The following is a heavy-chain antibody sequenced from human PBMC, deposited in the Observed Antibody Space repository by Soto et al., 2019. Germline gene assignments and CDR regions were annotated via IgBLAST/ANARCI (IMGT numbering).Heavy chain of an antibody. J-gene: IGHJ4*02. D-gene: IGHD4-17*01. CDR1: GGSVSNKTYY. Sequence: QVQLQESGPGLLKPSETLSLTCFVSGGSVSNKTYYWSWIRQPPGKRLEWIGYVYYSGTTNYNPSLKSRVTISVDMSKNQFSLRLSSVTAADTALYFCARTTAVPNTLRSRYFFDYWGQGTLVTVSS. CDR3: ARTTAVPNTLRSRYFFDY. V-gene: IGHV4-61*01. CDR2: VYYSGTT.